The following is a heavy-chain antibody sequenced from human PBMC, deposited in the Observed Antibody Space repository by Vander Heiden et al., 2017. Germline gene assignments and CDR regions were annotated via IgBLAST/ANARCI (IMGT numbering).Heavy chain of an antibody. CDR2: ISPSGGST. CDR1: AYPFTRYY. D-gene: IGHD6-13*01. V-gene: IGHV1-46*01. Sequence: QVQLVQSGAEVKKPGASVKVSCTASAYPFTRYYMHRVQQAPGEGLEWMGIISPSGGSTSYAQKFQGGVTMTRETSTSTVYMELSSLRSEDTAVYYCARAPYSSSFLYWGQGTLVTVSS. J-gene: IGHJ4*02. CDR3: ARAPYSSSFLY.